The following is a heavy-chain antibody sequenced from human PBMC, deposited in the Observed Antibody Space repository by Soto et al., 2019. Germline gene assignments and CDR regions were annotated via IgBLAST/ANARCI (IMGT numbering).Heavy chain of an antibody. CDR3: AREGWDYYDSSGYYGGPGY. J-gene: IGHJ4*02. V-gene: IGHV1-46*01. CDR2: INPSGGST. D-gene: IGHD3-22*01. CDR1: GYTFTSYY. Sequence: ASVKVSCKASGYTFTSYYMHWVRQAPGQGLEWMGIINPSGGSTSYAQKFQGRVTMTRDTSTSTVYMELSSLRSEDTAVYYCAREGWDYYDSSGYYGGPGYWGQGTLVTVS.